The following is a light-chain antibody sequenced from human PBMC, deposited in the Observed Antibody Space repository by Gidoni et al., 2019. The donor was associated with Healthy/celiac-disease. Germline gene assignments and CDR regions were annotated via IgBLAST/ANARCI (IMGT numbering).Light chain of an antibody. J-gene: IGLJ1*01. V-gene: IGLV2-8*01. CDR1: SSDVGGYNY. Sequence: QSALPQPPSASGSPGQSVPISCTGTSSDVGGYNYVSWYQQHPGKAPKLMIYEVSKRPSGVPDRFSGSKSGNTASLTVSGLQAEDEADYYCSSYAGSNNLGVFGTGTKVTVL. CDR3: SSYAGSNNLGV. CDR2: EVS.